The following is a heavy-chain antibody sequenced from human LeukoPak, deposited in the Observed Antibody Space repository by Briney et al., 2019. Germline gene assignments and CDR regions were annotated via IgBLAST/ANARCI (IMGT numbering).Heavy chain of an antibody. CDR2: VSYSGRT. CDR1: GASISNDY. V-gene: IGHV4-59*08. J-gene: IGHJ4*02. CDR3: ARHERGAENLDY. D-gene: IGHD1-1*01. Sequence: SETLALPCTVSGASISNDYWSWIRQPPGKGLECIGYVSYSGRTNHNPSLKSRVTISADTSKNQFSLKLTSVTAADTAVYYCARHERGAENLDYWGQGTLVTVSS.